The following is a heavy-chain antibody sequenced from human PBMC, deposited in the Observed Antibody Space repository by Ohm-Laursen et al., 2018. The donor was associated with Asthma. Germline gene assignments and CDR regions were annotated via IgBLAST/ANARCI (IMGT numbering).Heavy chain of an antibody. CDR2: IIPIFGTA. CDR3: ARIGHYYDSSPEVYWFDP. D-gene: IGHD3-22*01. CDR1: GGTFSSYA. V-gene: IGHV1-69*13. Sequence: GASVKVSCKASGGTFSSYAISWVRQAPGQGLEWMGGIIPIFGTANYAQKFQGRVTITADESTSTAYMELSSLRSEDTAVYYCARIGHYYDSSPEVYWFDPWGQGTLVTVSS. J-gene: IGHJ5*02.